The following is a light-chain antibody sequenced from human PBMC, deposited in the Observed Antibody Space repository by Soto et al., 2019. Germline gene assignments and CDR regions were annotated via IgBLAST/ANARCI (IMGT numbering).Light chain of an antibody. Sequence: AIRMTQSPSSLSASTGDRVTITCRASQGISSYLAWYQQKPGKAPKLLIYAASTLQSGVPSRFSGSGSGTDFTLTISCLQSKDFATYYCQQYYSYPGFTFGPGTKVDIK. CDR3: QQYYSYPGFT. V-gene: IGKV1-8*01. J-gene: IGKJ3*01. CDR2: AAS. CDR1: QGISSY.